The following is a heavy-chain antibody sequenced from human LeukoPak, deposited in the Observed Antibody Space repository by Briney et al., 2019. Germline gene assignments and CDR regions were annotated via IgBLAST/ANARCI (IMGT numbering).Heavy chain of an antibody. Sequence: GGSLRLSCVASGFTFSSYAMSWVRQAPGKGLEWVSAISGSGGSTYYADSVKGRFTISRDNSKNTLYLQMNSLRAEDTAVYYCAKYRSYDRGAFDIWGQGTMVTVSS. V-gene: IGHV3-23*01. CDR1: GFTFSSYA. J-gene: IGHJ3*02. CDR2: ISGSGGST. CDR3: AKYRSYDRGAFDI. D-gene: IGHD1-26*01.